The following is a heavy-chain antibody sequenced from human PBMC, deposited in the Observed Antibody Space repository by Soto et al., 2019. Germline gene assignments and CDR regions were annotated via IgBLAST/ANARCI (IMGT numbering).Heavy chain of an antibody. D-gene: IGHD6-19*01. CDR1: GFTMSSYA. CDR2: ISGSGDST. CDR3: AKGVPGIAVAGTGYFQH. Sequence: GSLRLSWTAAGFTMSSYAMSWVRQAPGKGLEWDSGISGSGDSTYYADSVKGRFTISRDNSKNTLYLQMNSLRAEDTAVYYCAKGVPGIAVAGTGYFQHWGQGTLVTVSS. V-gene: IGHV3-23*01. J-gene: IGHJ1*01.